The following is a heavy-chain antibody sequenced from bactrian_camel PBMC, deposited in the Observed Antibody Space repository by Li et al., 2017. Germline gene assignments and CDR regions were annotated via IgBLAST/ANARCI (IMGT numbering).Heavy chain of an antibody. CDR3: AARPEGAMGWVLDSSKYHY. Sequence: VPPVDSWGGSVQAGGSLNLSCVASTYTSRCMGWFRQTSGGGREGVGTISTRSGDTQYVDSVKGRFTISQDYYKRTLYLQLNSLTPEDSGMYYCAARPEGAMGWVLDSSKYHYWGQGTQVTVS. J-gene: IGHJ4*01. CDR1: TYTSRC. CDR2: ISTRSGDT. V-gene: IGHV3S1*01. D-gene: IGHD3*01.